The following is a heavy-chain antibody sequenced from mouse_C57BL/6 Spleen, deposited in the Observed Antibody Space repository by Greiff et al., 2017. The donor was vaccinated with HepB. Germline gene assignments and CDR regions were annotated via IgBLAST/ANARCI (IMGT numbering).Heavy chain of an antibody. J-gene: IGHJ1*03. Sequence: QVQLKQPGAELVMPGASVKLSCKASGYTFTSYWMHWVKQRPGQGLEWIGEIDPSDSYTNYNQKFKGKSTLTVDKSSSTAYMQLSSLTSEDSAVYYCASFYYGKLWYFDVWGTGTTVTVSS. D-gene: IGHD2-1*01. CDR1: GYTFTSYW. CDR3: ASFYYGKLWYFDV. V-gene: IGHV1-69*01. CDR2: IDPSDSYT.